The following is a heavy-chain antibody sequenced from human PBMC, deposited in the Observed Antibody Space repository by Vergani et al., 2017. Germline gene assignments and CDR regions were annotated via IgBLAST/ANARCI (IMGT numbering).Heavy chain of an antibody. Sequence: QVQLVESGGGVVQPGRSLRLSCAASGFTFSSYAMHWVRQAPGKGLEWVEVIWYDGSNKYYADSVKGRFTISRDNSKNTLYLQMNSLRAEDTAVYYCASSRGYYATTHAFDYWGQGTLVTVSS. J-gene: IGHJ4*02. CDR1: GFTFSSYA. CDR2: IWYDGSNK. CDR3: ASSRGYYATTHAFDY. D-gene: IGHD3-10*01. V-gene: IGHV3-33*01.